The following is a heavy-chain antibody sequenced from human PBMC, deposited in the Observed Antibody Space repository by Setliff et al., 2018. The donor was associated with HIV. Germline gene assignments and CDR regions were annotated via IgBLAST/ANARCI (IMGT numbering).Heavy chain of an antibody. V-gene: IGHV1-2*02. D-gene: IGHD3-22*01. Sequence: ASVKVSCKASGYTFSGYYIHWVRQAPGQGLEWMGWLNPRSGGSDYAQRFQGRVTMTRDTSISTAYMELSRLTSDDTAVYHCARARRDSYDRGRRNHYYIDVWGKGTTVTVSS. J-gene: IGHJ6*03. CDR2: LNPRSGGS. CDR1: GYTFSGYY. CDR3: ARARRDSYDRGRRNHYYIDV.